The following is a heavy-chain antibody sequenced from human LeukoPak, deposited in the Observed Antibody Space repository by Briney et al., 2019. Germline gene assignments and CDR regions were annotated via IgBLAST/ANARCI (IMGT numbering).Heavy chain of an antibody. J-gene: IGHJ4*02. V-gene: IGHV1-18*01. D-gene: IGHD6-19*01. CDR2: ISGYNGNT. CDR1: GYTLTSYG. Sequence: ASVKVSCKASGYTLTSYGISWVRQAPGQGLEWMGWISGYNGNTNYAQKLQGRVTMTTDTSTSTAYMELRSLRSDDTAVYYCASTRVVAGTTSFDYWGQGTLVTVSS. CDR3: ASTRVVAGTTSFDY.